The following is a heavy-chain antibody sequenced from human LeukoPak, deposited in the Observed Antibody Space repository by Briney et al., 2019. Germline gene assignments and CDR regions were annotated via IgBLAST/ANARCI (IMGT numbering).Heavy chain of an antibody. CDR2: TSDSGRA. Sequence: PSETLSLTCTVSTGSINTYLWTWVRQPAGKGLEWIGRTSDSGRAYYNPSLESRVTISLDTSNNQFSLKVTSVTAADTAVYYCARGKEMTRISGYYSFDYWGQGTLVSVSS. J-gene: IGHJ4*02. CDR1: TGSINTYL. D-gene: IGHD5-24*01. V-gene: IGHV4-4*07. CDR3: ARGKEMTRISGYYSFDY.